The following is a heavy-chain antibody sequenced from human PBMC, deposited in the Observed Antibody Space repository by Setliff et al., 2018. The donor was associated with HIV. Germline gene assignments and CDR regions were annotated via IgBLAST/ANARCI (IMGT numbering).Heavy chain of an antibody. CDR3: ARVQVSGTYPIDY. J-gene: IGHJ4*02. CDR2: IYTSGST. V-gene: IGHV4-4*09. Sequence: PSETLSLTCTVSGGSISSFYWSWIRQPPGKGLEWIGYIYTSGSTNYNPSLKSRAAISVDTSKNQFSLKLSSVTAADTAVYYCARVQVSGTYPIDYWGPGILVTVSS. CDR1: GGSISSFY. D-gene: IGHD3-10*01.